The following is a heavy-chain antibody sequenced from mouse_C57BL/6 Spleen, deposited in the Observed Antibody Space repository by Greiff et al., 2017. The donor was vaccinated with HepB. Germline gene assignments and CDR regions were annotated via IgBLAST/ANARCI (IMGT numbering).Heavy chain of an antibody. V-gene: IGHV1-42*01. CDR3: ARTPYGSSPWYFDV. CDR1: GYSFTGYY. J-gene: IGHJ1*03. Sequence: EVQLQQSGPELVKPGASVKISCKASGYSFTGYYMNWVKQSPEKSLEWIGEINPSTGGTTYNQKFKAKATLTVDKSSSTAYMQLKSLTSEDSAVYYFARTPYGSSPWYFDVWGTGTTVTVSS. D-gene: IGHD1-1*01. CDR2: INPSTGGT.